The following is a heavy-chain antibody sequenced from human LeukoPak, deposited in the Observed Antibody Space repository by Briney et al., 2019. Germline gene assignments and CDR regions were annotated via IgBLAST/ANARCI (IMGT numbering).Heavy chain of an antibody. CDR2: ISSRSSYI. CDR1: GFTFSSYS. V-gene: IGHV3-21*04. J-gene: IGHJ5*02. Sequence: PGGSLRLSCAASGFTFSSYSMNWVRQAPGKGLEWVSSISSRSSYIYYADSVKGRFTIFRDNAKNSLYLQMNSLRAEDTAVYYCAKDLIVVLPPARSNWFDPWGQGTLVTVSS. D-gene: IGHD2-2*01. CDR3: AKDLIVVLPPARSNWFDP.